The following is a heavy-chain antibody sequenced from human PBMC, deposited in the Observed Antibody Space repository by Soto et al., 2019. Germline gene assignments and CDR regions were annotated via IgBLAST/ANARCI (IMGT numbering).Heavy chain of an antibody. CDR1: GYTFTGYY. CDR3: ARGIPRIAARTYYYYGMDV. CDR2: INPNSGGT. J-gene: IGHJ6*02. V-gene: IGHV1-2*04. D-gene: IGHD6-6*01. Sequence: QVQLVESGAEVKKPGASVKVSCKASGYTFTGYYMHWVRQAPGQGLEWMGWINPNSGGTNYAQKFQGWVTMTRDTSISTAYMGLSRLRSDDTAVYYCARGIPRIAARTYYYYGMDVWGQGTTVTVSS.